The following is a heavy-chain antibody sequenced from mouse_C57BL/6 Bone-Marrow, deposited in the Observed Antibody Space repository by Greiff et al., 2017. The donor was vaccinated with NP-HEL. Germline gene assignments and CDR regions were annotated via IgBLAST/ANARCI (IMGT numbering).Heavy chain of an antibody. CDR3: ARWDY. V-gene: IGHV1-26*01. CDR2: INPNNCGT. CDR1: GYTFTDYY. Sequence: VQLQQSGPELVKPGASVKISCKASGYTFTDYYMNWVKQSHGKSLEWIGDINPNNCGTSYNQKFKGKATLTVDKSSSTAYMELRSLTSEDSAVYYCARWDYWGQGTTLTVSS. J-gene: IGHJ2*01.